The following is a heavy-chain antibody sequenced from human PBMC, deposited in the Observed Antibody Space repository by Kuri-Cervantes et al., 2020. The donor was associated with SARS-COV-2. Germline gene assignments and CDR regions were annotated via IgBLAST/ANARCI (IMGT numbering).Heavy chain of an antibody. V-gene: IGHV1-69*05. CDR2: IIPIFGTA. CDR1: GGTFSSYA. CDR3: ASSYDFWSGSWAFDI. J-gene: IGHJ3*02. Sequence: SVKVSCKASGGTFSSYAISWVRQAPGQGLEWMGGIIPIFGTANYAQKFQGRVTITTDESTSTAYMELSSLRSEDTAVYYCASSYDFWSGSWAFDIWGQGTMVTVSS. D-gene: IGHD3-3*01.